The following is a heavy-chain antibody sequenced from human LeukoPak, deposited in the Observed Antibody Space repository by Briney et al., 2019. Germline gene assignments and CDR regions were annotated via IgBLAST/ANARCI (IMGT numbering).Heavy chain of an antibody. CDR3: ARSSYSSGWYLIDY. CDR1: GYTFTGYY. V-gene: IGHV1-2*02. J-gene: IGHJ4*02. D-gene: IGHD6-19*01. CDR2: INPNSGGT. Sequence: ASVKVSCTASGYTFTGYYMHWVRQAPGQGLEWMGWINPNSGGTNYAQKFQGRVTMTRDTSISTAYMELSRLRSDDTAVYYCARSSYSSGWYLIDYWGQGTLVTVSS.